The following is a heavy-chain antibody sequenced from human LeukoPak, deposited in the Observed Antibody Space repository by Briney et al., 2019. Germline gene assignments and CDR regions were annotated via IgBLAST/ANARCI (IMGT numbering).Heavy chain of an antibody. CDR1: GFSISSGSYY. D-gene: IGHD3-22*01. CDR3: ARDGYYYDSSGYYYLRDAFDI. V-gene: IGHV4-61*02. CDR2: IYTSGST. J-gene: IGHJ3*02. Sequence: SQTLSLTCTVSGFSISSGSYYWSWIRQPAGKGLEWIVRIYTSGSTNYNPSLKSRVTITVDTSKNQFSLKLSSVTAADTAVYYCARDGYYYDSSGYYYLRDAFDIWGQGTMVTVSS.